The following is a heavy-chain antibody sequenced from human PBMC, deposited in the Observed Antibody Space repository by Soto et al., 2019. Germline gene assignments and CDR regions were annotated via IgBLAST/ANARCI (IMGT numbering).Heavy chain of an antibody. CDR2: INPNSGGT. D-gene: IGHD6-6*01. CDR1: GYTFTGYY. V-gene: IGHV1-2*04. J-gene: IGHJ3*02. CDR3: ARELLLGGDSSSPFYDAFDI. Sequence: ASVKVSFKASGYTFTGYYMHWVRQAPGQGLEWMGWINPNSGGTNYAQKFQGWVTMTRDTSISTAYMELSRLRSDDTAVYYCARELLLGGDSSSPFYDAFDIWGQGTMVTVSS.